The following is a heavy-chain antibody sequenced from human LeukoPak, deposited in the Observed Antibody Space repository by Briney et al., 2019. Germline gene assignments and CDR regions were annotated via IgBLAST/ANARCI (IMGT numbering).Heavy chain of an antibody. CDR3: ARDRGRFDP. J-gene: IGHJ5*02. CDR2: INPNSGDT. CDR1: GYTFTNYN. V-gene: IGHV1-2*02. Sequence: ASVKVSCKASGYTFTNYNMHWVRQAPGQGLEWMGWINPNSGDTSYAQKFQGRVTMTRDTSTSTVYMELSSLRSEDTAVYYCARDRGRFDPWGQGTLVTVSS. D-gene: IGHD6-13*01.